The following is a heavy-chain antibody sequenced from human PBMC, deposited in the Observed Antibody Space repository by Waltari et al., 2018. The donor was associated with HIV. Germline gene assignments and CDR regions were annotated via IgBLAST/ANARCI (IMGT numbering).Heavy chain of an antibody. V-gene: IGHV3-30*18. J-gene: IGHJ6*02. CDR3: AKPRGSGYSRAPYYGMDV. Sequence: QVQLVESGGGVVQPGRSLTLSCAASGFLFSSYVMPWVRQAPGMGLEWVAFLSYDGTNKHYADFVKGRFTISRDSSKNTLFLQMNSLRAEDTAVYYCAKPRGSGYSRAPYYGMDVWGQGTTVTVSS. D-gene: IGHD3-22*01. CDR2: LSYDGTNK. CDR1: GFLFSSYV.